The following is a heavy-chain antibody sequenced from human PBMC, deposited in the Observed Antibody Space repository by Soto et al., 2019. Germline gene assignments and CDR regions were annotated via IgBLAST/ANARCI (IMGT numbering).Heavy chain of an antibody. CDR1: GFTFSSYA. J-gene: IGHJ6*02. D-gene: IGHD2-21*01. CDR2: ISYDGSNK. CDR3: ARDSVWPGYYYYYGMDV. V-gene: IGHV3-30-3*01. Sequence: LRLSCAASGFTFSSYAMHWVRQAPGKGLEWVAVISYDGSNKYYADSVKGRFTISRDNSKNTLYLQMNSLRAEDTAVYCCARDSVWPGYYYYYGMDVWGQGTTVTVSS.